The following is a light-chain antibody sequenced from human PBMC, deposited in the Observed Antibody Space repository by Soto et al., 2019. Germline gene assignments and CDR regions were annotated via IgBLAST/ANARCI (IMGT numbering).Light chain of an antibody. CDR1: QSISSY. Sequence: DIQMTQSPSSLSTSVGDRVTITCRASQSISSYLNWYQQKPGKAPKLLIYAASSLQSGVQSRFSGSGSGTDFTLTISSLQPEDFATYYCKQSYSTLITFGQGTRLEIK. CDR2: AAS. CDR3: KQSYSTLIT. V-gene: IGKV1-39*01. J-gene: IGKJ5*01.